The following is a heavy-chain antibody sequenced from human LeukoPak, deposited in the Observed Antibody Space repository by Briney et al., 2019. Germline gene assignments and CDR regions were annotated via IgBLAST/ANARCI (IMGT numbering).Heavy chain of an antibody. Sequence: SVKVSCKASGYTFTSYGISWVRQAPGQGLEWMGGIIPIFGTANYAQKFQGRVTITADESTSTAYMELSSLRSEDTAVYYCARHWGRAGHDAFDIWGQGTMVTVSS. CDR1: GYTFTSYG. J-gene: IGHJ3*02. CDR2: IIPIFGTA. V-gene: IGHV1-69*13. CDR3: ARHWGRAGHDAFDI. D-gene: IGHD6-19*01.